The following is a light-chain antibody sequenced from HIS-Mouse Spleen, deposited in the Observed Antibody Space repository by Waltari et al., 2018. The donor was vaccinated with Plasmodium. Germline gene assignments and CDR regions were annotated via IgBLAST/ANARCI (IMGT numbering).Light chain of an antibody. CDR1: QRVSSY. V-gene: IGKV3-11*01. CDR3: QQRSNWPRVLT. J-gene: IGKJ4*01. Sequence: ELVLTQSPAPLSLSPGERAPLSCRASQRVSSYLAWYQQKPGQAPRLLIYDASNRATGIPARFSGSGSGTDFTLTISSLEPEDFAVYYCQQRSNWPRVLTFGGGTKVESK. CDR2: DAS.